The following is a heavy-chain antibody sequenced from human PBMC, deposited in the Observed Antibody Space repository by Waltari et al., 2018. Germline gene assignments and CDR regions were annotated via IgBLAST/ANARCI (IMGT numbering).Heavy chain of an antibody. CDR2: IIPIFGTA. Sequence: QVQLVQSGAEVKKPGSSVKVSCKASGGTFSSYAISWVRQAPGQGLEWMGGIIPIFGTANYAQKFQGRFTITADKSTSTAYMELSSLRSEDTAVYYCASVSGGYSSSWGPFDIWGQGTMVTVSS. V-gene: IGHV1-69*14. D-gene: IGHD6-13*01. CDR1: GGTFSSYA. J-gene: IGHJ3*02. CDR3: ASVSGGYSSSWGPFDI.